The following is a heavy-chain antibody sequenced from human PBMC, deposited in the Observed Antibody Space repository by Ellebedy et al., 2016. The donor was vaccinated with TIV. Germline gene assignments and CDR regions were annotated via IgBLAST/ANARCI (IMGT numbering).Heavy chain of an antibody. CDR1: GGSFSGYY. CDR2: IYYSGST. CDR3: ARESCGGDCYMSV. V-gene: IGHV4-34*09. Sequence: LRLXXAVYGGSFSGYYWSWIRQPPGKGLEWIGYIYYSGSTYYNPSLKSRVTISVDTSKNQFSLKLSSVTAADTAVYYCARESCGGDCYMSVWGQGTLVTVSS. J-gene: IGHJ4*02. D-gene: IGHD2-21*02.